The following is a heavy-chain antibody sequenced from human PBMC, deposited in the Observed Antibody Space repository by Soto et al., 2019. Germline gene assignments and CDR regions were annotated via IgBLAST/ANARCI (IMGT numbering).Heavy chain of an antibody. CDR3: ARASRNYYDSSGYLYYFDY. CDR2: IYSGGST. CDR1: GFSFSSYG. Sequence: GGSLRLSCAPSGFSFSSYGMQWVRQAPGKGLEWVSVIYSGGSTYYADSVKGRFTISRDNSKNTLYLQMNSLRAEDTAVYYCARASRNYYDSSGYLYYFDYWGQGTLVTVSS. D-gene: IGHD3-22*01. V-gene: IGHV3-66*01. J-gene: IGHJ4*02.